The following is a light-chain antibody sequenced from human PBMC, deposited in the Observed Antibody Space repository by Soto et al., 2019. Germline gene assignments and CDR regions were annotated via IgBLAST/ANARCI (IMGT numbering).Light chain of an antibody. J-gene: IGKJ4*01. CDR2: AAS. CDR3: QQANSLPLT. Sequence: DIQMTQSPSSVSASVGDRVTISCRASRGLTNYLAWYQQKPEKAPKLLIYAASSLQSGVPSRFSGSGSGTDFTLTISSLQPEDFATYYCQQANSLPLTFGGGTKVEIK. CDR1: RGLTNY. V-gene: IGKV1-12*01.